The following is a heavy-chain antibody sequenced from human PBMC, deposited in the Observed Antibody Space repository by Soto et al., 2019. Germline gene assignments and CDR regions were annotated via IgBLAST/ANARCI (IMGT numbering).Heavy chain of an antibody. J-gene: IGHJ4*02. Sequence: SETLSLTCTVSGGSISSGDYYWSWIRLPPGKGLEWIGYIYYSGSTYYNPSLKSRVTISVDTSKNQFSLKLSSVTAADTAVYYCASSGYCSGGSCYSKYYFDYWGQGTLVTVSS. D-gene: IGHD2-15*01. V-gene: IGHV4-30-4*01. CDR2: IYYSGST. CDR3: ASSGYCSGGSCYSKYYFDY. CDR1: GGSISSGDYY.